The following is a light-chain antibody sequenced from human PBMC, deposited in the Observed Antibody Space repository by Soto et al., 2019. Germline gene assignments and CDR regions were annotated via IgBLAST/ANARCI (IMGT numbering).Light chain of an antibody. V-gene: IGKV3-20*01. CDR3: QQFDTSRAT. CDR1: QSVGSKY. J-gene: IGKJ3*01. Sequence: EIVLTQSPGTLSLSPGERATLSCRASQSVGSKYLAWYQQKPGQAPRLLIFGASNRATGIPDRFSGSGSGTDFTLTISRLEPEDFAVYYCQQFDTSRATFGPGTKVDIK. CDR2: GAS.